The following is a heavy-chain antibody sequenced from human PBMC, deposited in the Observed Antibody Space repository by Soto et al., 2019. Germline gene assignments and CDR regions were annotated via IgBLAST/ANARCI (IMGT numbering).Heavy chain of an antibody. J-gene: IGHJ3*02. D-gene: IGHD5-12*01. CDR3: ARRGGYDWERSPLDAFDI. CDR2: IYYSGST. CDR1: GCSFSSYY. Sequence: PSETLSLTCTVAGCSFSSYYRSWLRQSPGKGLEWIGYIYYSGSTNYNPSLKSRVTISVDTSKNQFSLKLSSVTAADTAVYYCARRGGYDWERSPLDAFDIWGQGTMVTVS. V-gene: IGHV4-59*08.